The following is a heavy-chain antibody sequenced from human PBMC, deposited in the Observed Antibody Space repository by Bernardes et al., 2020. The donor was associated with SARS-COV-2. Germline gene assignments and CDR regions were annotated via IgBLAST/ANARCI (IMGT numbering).Heavy chain of an antibody. CDR1: GGSFSGYY. CDR3: AREGWLLEFDY. D-gene: IGHD3-22*01. V-gene: IGHV4-34*01. J-gene: IGHJ4*02. CDR2: INHSGST. Sequence: SETLSLTCAVYGGSFSGYYWSWIRQPPGKGLEWIGEINHSGSTNYNPSLKSRVIISVDTSKNQFSLKLSSVTAADTAVYYCAREGWLLEFDYWGQGTLVTVSS.